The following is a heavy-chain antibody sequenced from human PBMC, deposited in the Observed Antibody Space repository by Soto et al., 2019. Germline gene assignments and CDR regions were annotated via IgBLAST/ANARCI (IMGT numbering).Heavy chain of an antibody. CDR1: GYTLTEFY. V-gene: IGHV1-24*01. J-gene: IGHJ6*02. CDR2: FDPEDGET. CDR3: ATAPCYYYYGMDG. Sequence: ASVKVSCKVSGYTLTEFYMHWVRPVPGKGLEWMGGFDPEDGETIYAQKFQGRVTMTEDTSTDTAYMELSSLRSEDTAVDYCATAPCYYYYGMDGLGQGTTVTVS.